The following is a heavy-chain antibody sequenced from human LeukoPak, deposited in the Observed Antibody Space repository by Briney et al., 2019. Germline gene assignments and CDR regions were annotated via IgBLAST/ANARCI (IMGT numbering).Heavy chain of an antibody. D-gene: IGHD3-22*01. Sequence: PSETLSLTCAVYGESFSAYYWSWIRQPPGKGLEWIGYIYYSGSTNYNPSLKSRVTLLVDTSENQFSLSLSSVTAADTAVYYCARENSYYDSSGYYYGSGYFDFWGQGTLVTVSS. J-gene: IGHJ4*02. V-gene: IGHV4-59*01. CDR2: IYYSGST. CDR1: GESFSAYY. CDR3: ARENSYYDSSGYYYGSGYFDF.